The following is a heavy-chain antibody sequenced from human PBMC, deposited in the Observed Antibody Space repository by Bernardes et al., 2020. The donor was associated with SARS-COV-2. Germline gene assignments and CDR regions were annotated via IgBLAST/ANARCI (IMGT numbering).Heavy chain of an antibody. CDR1: GYTLTELS. CDR2: FDPEDGET. Sequence: ASVKVSCKVSGYTLTELSMHWVRQAPGKGLEWMGGFDPEDGETIYAQKFQGRVTMTEDTSTDTAYMELRSLRSDDTAVYFCARGGHYYYYGMDVWGQGTTVTVSS. J-gene: IGHJ6*02. CDR3: ARGGHYYYYGMDV. V-gene: IGHV1-24*01.